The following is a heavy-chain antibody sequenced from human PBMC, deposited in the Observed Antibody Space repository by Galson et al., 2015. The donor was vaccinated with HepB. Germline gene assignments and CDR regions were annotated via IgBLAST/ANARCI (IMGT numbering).Heavy chain of an antibody. D-gene: IGHD2-2*01. V-gene: IGHV1-69*04. Sequence: SVKVSCKASGGTFSSYAISWVRQAPGQGLEWMGRIIPILGIANYAQKFQGRVTITADKSTSTAYMELSSLRSEDTAVYYCARGSTSFRSKGSQREKGPFDYWGQGTLVTVSS. CDR3: ARGSTSFRSKGSQREKGPFDY. CDR2: IIPILGIA. CDR1: GGTFSSYA. J-gene: IGHJ4*02.